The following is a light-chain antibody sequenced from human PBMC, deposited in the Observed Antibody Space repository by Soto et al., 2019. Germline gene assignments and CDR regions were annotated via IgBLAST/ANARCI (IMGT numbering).Light chain of an antibody. Sequence: EIVLTQSPGTLSLSPGERATLSCRASQSISSSYLAWYQHKPGQAPRLLLFATSIRATGIPDRISGSGSGTDFTLSISRLEPEDFAVYYCQQYDNSPFTFGPGTKVDIK. J-gene: IGKJ3*01. V-gene: IGKV3-20*01. CDR2: ATS. CDR1: QSISSSY. CDR3: QQYDNSPFT.